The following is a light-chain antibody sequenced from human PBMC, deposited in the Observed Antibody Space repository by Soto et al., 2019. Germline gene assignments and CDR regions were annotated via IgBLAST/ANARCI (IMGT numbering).Light chain of an antibody. CDR3: QQYGSSLLT. J-gene: IGKJ4*01. CDR1: QSVSSSY. V-gene: IGKV3-20*01. Sequence: EIVLTQSPGTLSLSPEERATLSCRARQSVSSSYLAWYQQKPGQAPRLLIYDASSRATGIPDRFSGSGSGTDFTLTISRLEPEDFAVYYCQQYGSSLLTFGGGTKVEIK. CDR2: DAS.